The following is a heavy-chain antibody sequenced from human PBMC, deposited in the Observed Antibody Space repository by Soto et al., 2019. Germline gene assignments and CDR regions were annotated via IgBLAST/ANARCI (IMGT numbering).Heavy chain of an antibody. Sequence: ASVKVSCKASGYSFTTYGITCVRQAPGQGLEWMGWISAFNGNTNYAQKLQGRVTMTTDTSTSTAYMELRNLRSEDMAVYYCARSPGYYYDTSGYSDYWGQGTMVTVPQ. J-gene: IGHJ4*02. V-gene: IGHV1-18*03. CDR2: ISAFNGNT. D-gene: IGHD3-22*01. CDR3: ARSPGYYYDTSGYSDY. CDR1: GYSFTTYG.